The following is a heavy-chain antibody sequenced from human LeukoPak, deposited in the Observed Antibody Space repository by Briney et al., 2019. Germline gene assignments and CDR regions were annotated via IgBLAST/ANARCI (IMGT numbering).Heavy chain of an antibody. Sequence: GGSLRLSCAASGFTFSRYNMNWVRQAPGKGLEWVSYISSSSSTIYYADSVKGRFTISRDNAKTSLYLQMNSLRDEDTAVYYCARMTHSGSYYFDYWGQGTLVTVSS. D-gene: IGHD1-26*01. CDR2: ISSSSSTI. V-gene: IGHV3-48*02. CDR3: ARMTHSGSYYFDY. CDR1: GFTFSRYN. J-gene: IGHJ4*02.